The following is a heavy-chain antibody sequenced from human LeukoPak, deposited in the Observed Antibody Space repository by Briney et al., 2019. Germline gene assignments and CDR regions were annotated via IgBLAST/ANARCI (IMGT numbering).Heavy chain of an antibody. CDR1: GYSFTSYW. CDR2: IYPGDSDT. Sequence: GESLKISCKGSGYSFTSYWIGWVRQMPGKGLEWMGTIYPGDSDTRYSPSFQGQVTISVDKSISTAYVQWSSLKASDTAMYYCARGYCSNTMCYRGGFDYWGQGTLVTVSS. CDR3: ARGYCSNTMCYRGGFDY. J-gene: IGHJ4*02. D-gene: IGHD2-2*01. V-gene: IGHV5-51*01.